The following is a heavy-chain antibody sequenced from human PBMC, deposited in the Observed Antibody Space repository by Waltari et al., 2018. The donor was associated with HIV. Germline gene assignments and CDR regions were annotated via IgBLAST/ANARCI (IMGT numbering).Heavy chain of an antibody. CDR2: ISWNSGSI. Sequence: EVQLVESGGGLVQPGRSLRLSCAASGFTFDDYAMHWVRQAPGKGLEWVSGISWNSGSIGYADSVKGRFTISRDNAKNSLYLQMNSLRAEDTALYYCAKAEGDIVLMVYVEGGAFDIWGQGTMVTVSS. CDR1: GFTFDDYA. D-gene: IGHD2-8*01. J-gene: IGHJ3*02. V-gene: IGHV3-9*01. CDR3: AKAEGDIVLMVYVEGGAFDI.